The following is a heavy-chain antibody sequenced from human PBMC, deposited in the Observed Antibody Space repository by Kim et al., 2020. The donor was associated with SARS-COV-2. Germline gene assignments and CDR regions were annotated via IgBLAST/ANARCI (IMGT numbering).Heavy chain of an antibody. CDR3: VRDVSPGWYKHFED. CDR2: ISPTGSST. CDR1: GFTFSTFA. J-gene: IGHJ4*02. D-gene: IGHD6-19*01. Sequence: GGSLRLSCAASGFTFSTFAMSWIRQAPGKGLEWVSTISPTGSSTLYADSVRGRFTISRDNSKNTVYLQLNSLRVEDTALYYCVRDVSPGWYKHFEDWGQGTLVTVSS. V-gene: IGHV3-23*01.